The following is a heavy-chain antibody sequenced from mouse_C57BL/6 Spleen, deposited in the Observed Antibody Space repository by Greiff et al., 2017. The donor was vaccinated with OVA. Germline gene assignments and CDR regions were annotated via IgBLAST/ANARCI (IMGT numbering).Heavy chain of an antibody. CDR2: INPNNGGT. Sequence: EVQLQRSGPELVKPGASVKIPCKASGYTFTDYNMDWVKQSHGKSLEWIGDINPNNGGTIYNQKFKGKATLTVDKSSSTAYMELRSLTSEDTAVYYCARRYYGSSWFAYWGQGTLVTVSA. D-gene: IGHD1-1*01. J-gene: IGHJ3*01. CDR3: ARRYYGSSWFAY. V-gene: IGHV1-18*01. CDR1: GYTFTDYN.